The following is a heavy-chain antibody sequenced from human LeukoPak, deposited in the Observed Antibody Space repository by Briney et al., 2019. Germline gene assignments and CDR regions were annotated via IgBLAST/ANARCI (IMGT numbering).Heavy chain of an antibody. J-gene: IGHJ4*02. Sequence: PSETLSLTCTVSGGSLSSYYWSWIRQPPGKGLEWIGYIYYSGSTNYNPSLKSRVTISVDTSKNQFSLKLSSVTAADTAVYYCASDSSGSQGAFDYWGQGTLVTVSS. D-gene: IGHD3-22*01. CDR2: IYYSGST. CDR1: GGSLSSYY. V-gene: IGHV4-59*01. CDR3: ASDSSGSQGAFDY.